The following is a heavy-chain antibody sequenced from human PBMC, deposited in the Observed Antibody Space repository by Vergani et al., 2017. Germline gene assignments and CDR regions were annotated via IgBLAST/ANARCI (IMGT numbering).Heavy chain of an antibody. CDR1: GFIVSSNY. J-gene: IGHJ3*02. V-gene: IGHV3-53*01. Sequence: EVQLVESGGGLIQPGGSLRLSCAASGFIVSSNYMSWVRQVPGKGLEWVSVIYSGGSTYYADSVKGRFIISRDNSKNTLYLQMNSLRAEDTAVYYCAKDTYSGYSDAFDIWGQGTMVTVSS. CDR3: AKDTYSGYSDAFDI. D-gene: IGHD5-12*01. CDR2: IYSGGST.